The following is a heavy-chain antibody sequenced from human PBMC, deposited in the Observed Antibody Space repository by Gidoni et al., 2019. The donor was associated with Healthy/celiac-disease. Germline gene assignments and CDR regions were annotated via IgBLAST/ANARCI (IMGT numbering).Heavy chain of an antibody. D-gene: IGHD3-22*01. CDR3: ARSWAPRGYYDSSGYWIKYFQH. Sequence: EVQLVESGGGLVKPGGSLRLSCAASGFTFSSYSMTWVRQAPGKGLEWVSSISSSSSYIYYADSVKGRFTISRDNAKNSLYLQMNSLRAEDTAVYYCARSWAPRGYYDSSGYWIKYFQHWGQGTLVTVSS. CDR2: ISSSSSYI. CDR1: GFTFSSYS. V-gene: IGHV3-21*01. J-gene: IGHJ1*01.